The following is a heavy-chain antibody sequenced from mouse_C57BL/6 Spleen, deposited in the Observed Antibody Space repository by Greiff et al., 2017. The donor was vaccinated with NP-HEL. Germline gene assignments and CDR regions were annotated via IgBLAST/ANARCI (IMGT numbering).Heavy chain of an antibody. Sequence: QVQLQQPGAELVKPGASVKLSCKASGYTFTSYWMHWVKQRPGRGLGGIGRIDPNSGGTKYNEKFKSKATLTVDKPSSTAYMQLSSLTSEDSAVYYCARGGDYLYYFDYWGQGTTLTVSS. CDR2: IDPNSGGT. V-gene: IGHV1-72*01. D-gene: IGHD2-4*01. J-gene: IGHJ2*01. CDR3: ARGGDYLYYFDY. CDR1: GYTFTSYW.